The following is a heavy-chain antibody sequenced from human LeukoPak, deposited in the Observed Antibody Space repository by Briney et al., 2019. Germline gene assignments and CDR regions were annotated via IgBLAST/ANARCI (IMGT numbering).Heavy chain of an antibody. CDR2: MYHSGST. CDR3: ARKRADTWYYFDY. V-gene: IGHV4-4*02. D-gene: IGHD2-2*02. J-gene: IGHJ4*02. CDR1: GGSISSNNW. Sequence: PSETLSLTCAVSGGSISSNNWWSWVRQPPGKGLEWIGEMYHSGSTNYNPSLKGRVTISVDKSQNQFSLKLNSVTAADTAVYYCARKRADTWYYFDYWGQGTLVTVSS.